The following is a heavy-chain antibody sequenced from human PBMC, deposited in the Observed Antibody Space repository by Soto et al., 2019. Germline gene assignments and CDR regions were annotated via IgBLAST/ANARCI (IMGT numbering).Heavy chain of an antibody. CDR3: ARDSSGWYGGYFYY. D-gene: IGHD6-19*01. Sequence: QVQLVQSGAEVQKPGSSVKVSCKASGGTFSSYAISWVRQAPGQGLEWMGGIITIFGTANYAQKYQGRVTIAADESTSTAYMELSSLRSEDTAVYYWARDSSGWYGGYFYYWGQGTLVTVSS. CDR1: GGTFSSYA. J-gene: IGHJ4*02. V-gene: IGHV1-69*01. CDR2: IITIFGTA.